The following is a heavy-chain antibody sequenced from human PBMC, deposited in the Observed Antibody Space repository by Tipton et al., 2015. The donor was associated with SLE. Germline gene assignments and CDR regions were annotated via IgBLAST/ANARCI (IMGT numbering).Heavy chain of an antibody. CDR3: ARETRVEATFSKYNRFDP. D-gene: IGHD1-26*01. Sequence: TLSLTCTVSGGSISDYYWNWIRQPPGKGLEWIGHIYSSGTTTYNPSLKSRVTISLDTSKNQFSLKLSSVTAADTALYYCARETRVEATFSKYNRFDPWGQGTLVTVSS. CDR2: IYSSGTT. J-gene: IGHJ5*02. V-gene: IGHV4-4*08. CDR1: GGSISDYY.